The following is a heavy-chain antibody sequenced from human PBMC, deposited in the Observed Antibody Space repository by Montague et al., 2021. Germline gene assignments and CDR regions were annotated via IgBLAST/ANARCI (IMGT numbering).Heavy chain of an antibody. CDR2: N. CDR3: ARTSDSSDY. Sequence: NDYAVSVKSRITINPDTSKNQVSLQLNSVIPEDTAVYYCARTSDSSDYWGQGTLVTVSS. D-gene: IGHD4-11*01. V-gene: IGHV6-1*01. J-gene: IGHJ4*02.